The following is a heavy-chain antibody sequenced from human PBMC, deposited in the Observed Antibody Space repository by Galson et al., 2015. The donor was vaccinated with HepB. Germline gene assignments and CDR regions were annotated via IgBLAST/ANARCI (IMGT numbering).Heavy chain of an antibody. CDR1: GYTFTSHG. CDR2: MNPNSGNT. Sequence: SVKVSCKAFGYTFTSHGINWVRQATGQGLEWMGWMNPNSGNTDYAQKFQGRVTMTRDTSMSTAYMELSSLRAEDTAVYYCARGGYIDNWFDPWGQGTLVTVSS. J-gene: IGHJ5*02. CDR3: ARGGYIDNWFDP. D-gene: IGHD5-12*01. V-gene: IGHV1-8*01.